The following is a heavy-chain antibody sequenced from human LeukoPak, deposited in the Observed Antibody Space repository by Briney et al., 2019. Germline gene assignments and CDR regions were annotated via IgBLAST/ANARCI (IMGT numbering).Heavy chain of an antibody. D-gene: IGHD6-6*01. V-gene: IGHV3-21*01. CDR1: GFTFSSYS. CDR3: ARDSSSSLLFDY. CDR2: ISSSSSYI. Sequence: PGGSLRLSCAASGFTFSSYSMNWVRQAPGKGLEWVSSISSSSSYIYYADSVKGRFTISRDNAKNSLYLQMNSLRAEDTAVYYCARDSSSSLLFDYWGQGTLVTVPS. J-gene: IGHJ4*02.